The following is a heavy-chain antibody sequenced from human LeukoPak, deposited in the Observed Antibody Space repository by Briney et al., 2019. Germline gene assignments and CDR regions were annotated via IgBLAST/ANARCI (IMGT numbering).Heavy chain of an antibody. Sequence: PGRSLRLSCAASGFTFTDYGMHWVRQAPGKGLEWVAVLSYDGGNKYYADSVKGRFTISRDNSKNTLYLQMNSLTAEDTALYYCAKALNYDSSAAVDYWGQGTLVTVSS. CDR1: GFTFTDYG. V-gene: IGHV3-30*18. CDR2: LSYDGGNK. CDR3: AKALNYDSSAAVDY. D-gene: IGHD3-22*01. J-gene: IGHJ4*02.